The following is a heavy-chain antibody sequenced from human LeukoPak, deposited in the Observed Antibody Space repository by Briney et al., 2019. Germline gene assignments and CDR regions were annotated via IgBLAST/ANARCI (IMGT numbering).Heavy chain of an antibody. J-gene: IGHJ4*02. CDR3: ARGSYYPGY. D-gene: IGHD3-10*01. V-gene: IGHV3-74*01. Sequence: HPGGSLRLSCAASGFTFSSYWMHWVRQVPGKGLVWVSRINGDGSSTSHTDSVKGRFTISRDNAKNTLYLQMDSLRAEDTAVYYCARGSYYPGYWGQGTLVTVSS. CDR1: GFTFSSYW. CDR2: INGDGSST.